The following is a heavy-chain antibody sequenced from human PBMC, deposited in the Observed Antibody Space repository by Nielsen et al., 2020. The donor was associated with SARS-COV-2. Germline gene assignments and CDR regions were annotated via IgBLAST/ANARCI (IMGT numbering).Heavy chain of an antibody. CDR1: GFTFDDYA. J-gene: IGHJ4*02. CDR2: ISGDGGST. CDR3: ARGYDYVWGSYRTLVY. D-gene: IGHD3-16*02. Sequence: GESLKISCAASGFTFDDYAMHWVRQAPGKGLEWVSLISGDGGSTYYADSVKGRFTISRDNSKNSLYLQMNSLRAEDTAVFYCARGYDYVWGSYRTLVYWGQGTLVTVSS. V-gene: IGHV3-43*02.